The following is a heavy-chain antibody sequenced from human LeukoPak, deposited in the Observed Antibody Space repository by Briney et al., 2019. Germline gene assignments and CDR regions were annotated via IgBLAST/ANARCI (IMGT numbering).Heavy chain of an antibody. CDR2: VSGSGGIT. CDR1: GFAFSRFA. Sequence: GGSLRLSCVASGFAFSRFAMSWDRQAQGKGLEWVSIVSGSGGITNSADSVKGRLTISRDNSKNTVYLEMNNLRAEDTAVYYCATEGFDNWGQGTLVSVSS. V-gene: IGHV3-23*01. D-gene: IGHD1-14*01. CDR3: ATEGFDN. J-gene: IGHJ4*02.